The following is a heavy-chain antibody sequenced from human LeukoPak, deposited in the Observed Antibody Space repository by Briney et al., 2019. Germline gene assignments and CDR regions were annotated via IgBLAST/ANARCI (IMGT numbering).Heavy chain of an antibody. D-gene: IGHD6-13*01. CDR2: FDPEDGET. CDR1: GYTLTELS. Sequence: VASVKVSCKVSGYTLTELSMHWVRQAPGKGLEWMGGFDPEDGETIYAQKFQGRVTMTEDTSTDTAYMELSSLRSEDTAVYYCATNMAAAGSWFDPWGQGTLVTVSS. CDR3: ATNMAAAGSWFDP. V-gene: IGHV1-24*01. J-gene: IGHJ5*02.